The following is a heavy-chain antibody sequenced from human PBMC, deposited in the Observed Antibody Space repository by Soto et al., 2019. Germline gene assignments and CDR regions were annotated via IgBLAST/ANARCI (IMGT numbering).Heavy chain of an antibody. J-gene: IGHJ6*02. V-gene: IGHV3-21*01. Sequence: LRLSCAASGFTFSSYSMNWVRQAPGKGLEWVSSISSSSSYIYYADSVKGRFTISRDNAKNSLYLQMNSLRAEDTAVYYCARDQRCTNGVCYYGMDVWGQGTTVTVS. CDR2: ISSSSSYI. CDR1: GFTFSSYS. CDR3: ARDQRCTNGVCYYGMDV. D-gene: IGHD2-8*01.